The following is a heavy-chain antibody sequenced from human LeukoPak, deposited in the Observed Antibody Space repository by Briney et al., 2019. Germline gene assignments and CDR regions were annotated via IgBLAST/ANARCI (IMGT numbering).Heavy chain of an antibody. CDR2: IYTSGST. CDR1: GGSISSGSYY. D-gene: IGHD1-26*01. CDR3: ARVQPSGSPDY. J-gene: IGHJ4*02. V-gene: IGHV4-61*02. Sequence: SQTLSLTCTVSGGSISSGSYYWSWIRQPAGKGLEWIGRIYTSGSTNYNPSLESRVTISVDTSKSQFSLKLSSVTAADTAVYYCARVQPSGSPDYWGQGTLVTVSS.